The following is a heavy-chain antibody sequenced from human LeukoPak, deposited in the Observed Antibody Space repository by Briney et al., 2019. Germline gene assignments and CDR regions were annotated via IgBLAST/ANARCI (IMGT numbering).Heavy chain of an antibody. D-gene: IGHD2-21*02. Sequence: GGSLRLSCAASGFTFGSYEMNWVRQAPGKGLEWVSYISSNGSTIYYADSVRGRFTISRDNAKNSLYLQMNSLRAEDTAVYYCAREPRETYCGGDCYPGTGSPWGQGTLVTVSS. J-gene: IGHJ5*02. CDR1: GFTFGSYE. CDR3: AREPRETYCGGDCYPGTGSP. CDR2: ISSNGSTI. V-gene: IGHV3-48*03.